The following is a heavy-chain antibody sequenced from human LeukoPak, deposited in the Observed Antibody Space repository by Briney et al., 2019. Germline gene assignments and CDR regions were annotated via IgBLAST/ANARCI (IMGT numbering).Heavy chain of an antibody. V-gene: IGHV6-1*01. Sequence: SQTLSLTCALSGDSVSSNSAAWNWFRQSPSRGLEGLGRTYYRCKWYNDYAVSVKSRITIDPDTSKTQFSLQLHSVTPEDTAVYYGARGALEWQWLVDIFHYWGQGTLVTVSS. CDR3: ARGALEWQWLVDIFHY. J-gene: IGHJ4*02. CDR1: GDSVSSNSAA. D-gene: IGHD6-19*01. CDR2: TYYRCKWYN.